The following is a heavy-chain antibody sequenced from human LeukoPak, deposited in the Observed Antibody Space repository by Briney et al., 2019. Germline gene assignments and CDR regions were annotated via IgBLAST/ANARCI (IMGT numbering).Heavy chain of an antibody. V-gene: IGHV3-30*02. CDR3: ARDWYNNSDAFDL. Sequence: GGSLRLSCAASGFTFSSYGMHWVRQAPGKGLEWVAFTRYDGSNKYYADSVKGRFTISRDNSKNTLYLQMNSLRAEDTAVYYCARDWYNNSDAFDLWGQGAMVTVSS. CDR1: GFTFSSYG. D-gene: IGHD4-11*01. J-gene: IGHJ3*01. CDR2: TRYDGSNK.